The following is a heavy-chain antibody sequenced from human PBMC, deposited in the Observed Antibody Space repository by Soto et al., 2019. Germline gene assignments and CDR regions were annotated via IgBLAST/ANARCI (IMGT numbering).Heavy chain of an antibody. V-gene: IGHV1-58*01. CDR3: AAPTVDYCCGMAV. CDR1: GFTFTSSA. CDR2: IVVGGRNT. Sequence: QMQLVQSGPEVKKPGTSVKVSCKASGFTFTSSAVQWVRQARGQRLEWTGWIVVGGRNTNYAQKFQERSTITRYMSTSRAYMEVSSPRSEDTAVYYWAAPTVDYCCGMAVWGQGTTVTVSS. J-gene: IGHJ6*02. D-gene: IGHD1-26*01.